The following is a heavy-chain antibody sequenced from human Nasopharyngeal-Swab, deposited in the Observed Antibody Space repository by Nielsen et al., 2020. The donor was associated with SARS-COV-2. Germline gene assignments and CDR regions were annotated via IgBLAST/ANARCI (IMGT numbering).Heavy chain of an antibody. CDR1: GFTFSNSD. J-gene: IGHJ4*02. D-gene: IGHD3-3*01. CDR3: AKDREYYDFWSGYSPLPIFDY. Sequence: GESLKISCAASGFTFSNSDMSWVRQAPGKGLEWVSVIYSGGSSTYYADSVKGRFTISRDNSKNTLYLQMNSLRAEDTAVYYCAKDREYYDFWSGYSPLPIFDYWGQGTLVTVSS. V-gene: IGHV3-23*03. CDR2: IYSGGSST.